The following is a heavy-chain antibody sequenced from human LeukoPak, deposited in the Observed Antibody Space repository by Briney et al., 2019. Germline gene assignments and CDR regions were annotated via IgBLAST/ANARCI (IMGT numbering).Heavy chain of an antibody. CDR2: INSGGSTT. CDR1: TFTLSHYW. Sequence: PGRSLRPSCALSTFTLSHYWMHCVRQAPGDGLVWVSRINSGGSTTGYADSVKGRFTISRDNAKNTLYLQMNSLRAEDSAVYCCAREYSTIDCWGRGTLVTVSS. CDR3: AREYSTIDC. J-gene: IGHJ4*02. V-gene: IGHV3-74*01. D-gene: IGHD5/OR15-5a*01.